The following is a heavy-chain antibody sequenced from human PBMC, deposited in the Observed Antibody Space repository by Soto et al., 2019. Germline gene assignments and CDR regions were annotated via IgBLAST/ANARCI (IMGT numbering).Heavy chain of an antibody. CDR3: AKNSGGKGFDY. D-gene: IGHD3-16*01. Sequence: VQLVESGGGLVKPGGSLRLSCAASGFIFISYGMHWVRQAPGKGLEWVAVISYDGSNQYYADSVKGRFTISRDNSKNTLYLQMNSLRAEDTAVYYCAKNSGGKGFDYWGQGTLVTVSS. V-gene: IGHV3-30*18. CDR2: ISYDGSNQ. J-gene: IGHJ4*02. CDR1: GFIFISYG.